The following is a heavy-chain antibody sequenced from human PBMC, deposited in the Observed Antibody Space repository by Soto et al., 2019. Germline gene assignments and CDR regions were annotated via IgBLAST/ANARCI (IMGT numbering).Heavy chain of an antibody. V-gene: IGHV4-59*01. CDR1: GGSISSYY. Sequence: SETLSITCTVSGGSISSYYRSWIRQPPGKGLEWIGYIYYSGSTNYNPSLKSRVTISVDTSKNHFSLKLSSVTAADTAVYYFARGGGTYYDFWSGYYIVYWGQGTLVTVSS. CDR2: IYYSGST. J-gene: IGHJ4*02. CDR3: ARGGGTYYDFWSGYYIVY. D-gene: IGHD3-3*01.